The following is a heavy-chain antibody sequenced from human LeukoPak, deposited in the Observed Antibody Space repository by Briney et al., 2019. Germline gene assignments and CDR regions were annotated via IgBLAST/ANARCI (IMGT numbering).Heavy chain of an antibody. Sequence: ASVKVSCNSSGYTFTSYYMHWVRQAPGQGLEWMGIINPSGGSTSYAQKFQGRVTMTRDTSTSTVYMELSSLRSEDTAVYYCARKAWSGYYYDYWGQGTLVTVSS. CDR2: INPSGGST. CDR3: ARKAWSGYYYDY. D-gene: IGHD3-22*01. J-gene: IGHJ4*02. CDR1: GYTFTSYY. V-gene: IGHV1-46*01.